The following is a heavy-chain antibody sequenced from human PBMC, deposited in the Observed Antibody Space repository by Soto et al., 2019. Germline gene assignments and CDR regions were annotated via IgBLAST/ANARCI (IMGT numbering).Heavy chain of an antibody. CDR3: ARSYPASSSNPFDY. D-gene: IGHD1-26*01. Sequence: EVQLVESGGGLVQPGGSLRVSCAVYGFTFSSCWMSWVRQAPGKGLEWVANIRQDGREKYYVASVKGRFTISRDNAKNSLFLQMNSLRAEDTAVYYCARSYPASSSNPFDYWGQGTLVTVSS. CDR2: IRQDGREK. CDR1: GFTFSSCW. J-gene: IGHJ4*02. V-gene: IGHV3-7*01.